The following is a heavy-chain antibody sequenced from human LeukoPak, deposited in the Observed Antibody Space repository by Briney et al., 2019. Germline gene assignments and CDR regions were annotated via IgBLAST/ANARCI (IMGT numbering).Heavy chain of an antibody. J-gene: IGHJ4*02. Sequence: GGSLRLSFTPPDITLPTYDSDWFRQAPGTGLEWVSYISSSSTSIYYADSVKGRFSTFSDNAKNSLCLQMTSMTAYDTAVYYCARDAGPFNYWGEGTLVTVSS. CDR2: ISSSSTSI. CDR1: DITLPTYD. D-gene: IGHD6-13*01. V-gene: IGHV3-48*01. CDR3: ARDAGPFNY.